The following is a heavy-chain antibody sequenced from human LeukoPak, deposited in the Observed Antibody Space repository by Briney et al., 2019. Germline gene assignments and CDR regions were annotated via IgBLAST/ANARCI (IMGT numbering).Heavy chain of an antibody. V-gene: IGHV3-21*01. CDR1: GFTFSSYS. D-gene: IGHD3-10*01. J-gene: IGHJ3*02. CDR2: ISSSSYI. CDR3: ARDRRGGPAFDI. Sequence: GGSLRLSCAASGFTFSSYSMNWVRQAPGKGLEWVSSISSSSYIYYADSVKGRFTISRDNAKNSLYLQMNSLRAEDTAVYYCARDRRGGPAFDIWGQGTMVTVSS.